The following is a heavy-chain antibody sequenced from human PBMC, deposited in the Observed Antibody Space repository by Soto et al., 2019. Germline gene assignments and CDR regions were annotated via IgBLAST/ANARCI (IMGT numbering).Heavy chain of an antibody. J-gene: IGHJ4*02. CDR1: GFTFSDYY. Sequence: GGSLRLSCAASGFTFSDYYMSWIRQAPGKGLEWVSYISSSGSTIYYADSVKGRFTISRDNAKNSLYLQMNSLRAEDTAVYYCARELYSSIHKALDYWGQGTLVTVSS. D-gene: IGHD6-13*01. V-gene: IGHV3-11*01. CDR3: ARELYSSIHKALDY. CDR2: ISSSGSTI.